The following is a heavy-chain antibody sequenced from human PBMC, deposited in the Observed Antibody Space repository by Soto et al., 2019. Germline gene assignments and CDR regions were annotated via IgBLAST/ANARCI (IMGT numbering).Heavy chain of an antibody. J-gene: IGHJ5*02. CDR3: ARSLLTSSWYAGS. D-gene: IGHD6-13*01. CDR2: IYHSGTT. CDR1: GYSISIGYY. Sequence: SETLSLTCVVSGYSISIGYYCGCIRQPPGKGLEWIGSIYHSGTTYYNPSLKSRVTISLDTSRNQFSLKLTSVTAADTAVYYCARSLLTSSWYAGSWGQGTLVTVSS. V-gene: IGHV4-38-2*01.